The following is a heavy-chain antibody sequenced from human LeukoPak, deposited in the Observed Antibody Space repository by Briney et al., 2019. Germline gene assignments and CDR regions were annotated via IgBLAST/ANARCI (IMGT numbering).Heavy chain of an antibody. J-gene: IGHJ4*02. CDR3: ARGRRIAAAGTFPY. Sequence: GASVKVSCKASGYTFTSYDINWVRQAPGQGLEWMGWMNPNSGNTGYAQKFQGRVTMTRNTSISTAYMELSSLRSEDTAVYYCARGRRIAAAGTFPYWGQGTLVTVSS. CDR2: MNPNSGNT. CDR1: GYTFTSYD. V-gene: IGHV1-8*01. D-gene: IGHD6-13*01.